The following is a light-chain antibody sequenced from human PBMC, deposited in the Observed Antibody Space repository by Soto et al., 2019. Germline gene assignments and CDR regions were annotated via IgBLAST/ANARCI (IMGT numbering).Light chain of an antibody. Sequence: EIVMTQSPATLSVSPGERATLSCRARQSVGSNLAWYQQKPGQAPRLLIYGASTRATGIPARFSGSGSGTEFTLTISSLQSEDFAIYFCQQYNNWPPDRTFGQGTKVEI. V-gene: IGKV3-15*01. CDR1: QSVGSN. CDR3: QQYNNWPPDRT. CDR2: GAS. J-gene: IGKJ1*01.